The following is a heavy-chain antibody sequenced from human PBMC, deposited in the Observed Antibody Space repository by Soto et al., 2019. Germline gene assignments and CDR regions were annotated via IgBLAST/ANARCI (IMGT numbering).Heavy chain of an antibody. CDR3: ARAYRTYYDSSLVDY. CDR1: GYTFTGYY. Sequence: ASVKVSCKASGYTFTGYYMHWVRQAPGQGLEWMGWINPNSGGTNYAQNFQGRVTMTTDTSTNTAYMEVRGLRSDDTAVYYCARAYRTYYDSSLVDYWGQGTLVTVSS. J-gene: IGHJ4*02. D-gene: IGHD3-22*01. V-gene: IGHV1-2*02. CDR2: INPNSGGT.